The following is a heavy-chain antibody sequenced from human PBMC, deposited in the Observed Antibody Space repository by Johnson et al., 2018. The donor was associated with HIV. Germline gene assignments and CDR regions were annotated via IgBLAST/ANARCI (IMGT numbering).Heavy chain of an antibody. D-gene: IGHD3-10*01. Sequence: QVQLVESGGGVVQPGGSLRFSCAASGFTFSSYGLHWVRQAPGKGLEWVAVISYDGSNKYYADSVKGRFTISRDNSKNTLYLQMNSLRAGDSAVDYCARVGGSWMLDAFDIWGQGTVVTVSS. CDR1: GFTFSSYG. CDR3: ARVGGSWMLDAFDI. CDR2: ISYDGSNK. J-gene: IGHJ3*02. V-gene: IGHV3-30*19.